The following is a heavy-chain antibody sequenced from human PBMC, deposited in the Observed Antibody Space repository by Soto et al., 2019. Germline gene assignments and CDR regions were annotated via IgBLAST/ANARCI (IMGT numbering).Heavy chain of an antibody. CDR3: ARVQTYSSSWYHFDY. V-gene: IGHV1-46*01. D-gene: IGHD6-19*01. CDR1: GYTFTSYA. Sequence: ASVKVSCKASGYTFTSYAIHWVRQAPGQGLEWMGIINPSGGNTKYAQKFQGRVTMTGDTSTSTVYMELSSLRSEDTAVYYCARVQTYSSSWYHFDYWGQGTLVTVSS. CDR2: INPSGGNT. J-gene: IGHJ4*02.